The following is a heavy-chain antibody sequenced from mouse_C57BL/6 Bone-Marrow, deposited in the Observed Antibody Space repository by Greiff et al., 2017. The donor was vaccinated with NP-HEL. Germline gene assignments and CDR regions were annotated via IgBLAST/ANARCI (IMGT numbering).Heavy chain of an antibody. D-gene: IGHD2-2*01. V-gene: IGHV2-2*01. Sequence: VMLVESGPGLVQPSQSLSITCTVSGFSLTSYGVHWVRQSPGKGLEWLGVIWSGGSTDYNAAFISRLSISKDNSKSQVFFKMNSLQADDTAIYYCARSSTVTGGWFAYWGQGTLVTVSA. CDR1: GFSLTSYG. CDR3: ARSSTVTGGWFAY. J-gene: IGHJ3*01. CDR2: IWSGGST.